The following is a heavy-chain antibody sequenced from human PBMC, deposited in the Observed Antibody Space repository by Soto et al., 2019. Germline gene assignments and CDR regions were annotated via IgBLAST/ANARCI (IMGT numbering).Heavy chain of an antibody. CDR2: INHSGST. V-gene: IGHV4-34*01. J-gene: IGHJ4*02. CDR3: ARGSKNDDILTGYYFNYYYFDY. CDR1: GGSFSGYY. D-gene: IGHD3-9*01. Sequence: SETLSLTCAVYGGSFSGYYWSWIRQPPGKGLEWIGEINHSGSTNYNPSLKSRVTISVDTSKNQFSLKLSSVTAADTAVYYCARGSKNDDILTGYYFNYYYFDYWGQGTLVT.